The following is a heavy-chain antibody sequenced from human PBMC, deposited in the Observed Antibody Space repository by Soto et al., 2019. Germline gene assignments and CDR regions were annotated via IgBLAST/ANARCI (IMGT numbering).Heavy chain of an antibody. CDR3: ARGYDTRGEDY. D-gene: IGHD3-9*01. CDR1: GGSFSGYY. Sequence: PSETLSLTCAVYGGSFSGYYWSWIRQPPGKGLEWIGEINHSGSTNYNPSLKSRVTISVDTSKNQFSLKLSSVAAADTAVYYCARGYDTRGEDYWGQGTLVTVSS. J-gene: IGHJ4*02. V-gene: IGHV4-34*01. CDR2: INHSGST.